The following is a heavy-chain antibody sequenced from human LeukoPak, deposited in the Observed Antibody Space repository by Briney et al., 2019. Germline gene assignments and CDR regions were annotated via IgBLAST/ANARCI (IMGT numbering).Heavy chain of an antibody. Sequence: SETLSLTCAVYGESFSDDYWSWIRQPPGKGLEWIGEINHSGSTNYNPSLKSRVTISVDTSKNQFSLKVSSVTAADTAVYYCARDLSVGYRSSWDFDYWGQGTLVTVSS. CDR1: GESFSDDY. D-gene: IGHD6-13*01. CDR3: ARDLSVGYRSSWDFDY. CDR2: INHSGST. J-gene: IGHJ4*02. V-gene: IGHV4-34*01.